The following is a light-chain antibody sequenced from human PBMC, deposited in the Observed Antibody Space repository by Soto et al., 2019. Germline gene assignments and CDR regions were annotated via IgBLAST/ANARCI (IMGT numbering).Light chain of an antibody. CDR1: SSDIGRYNY. Sequence: QSALTQPASVSGSPGQSIAVACTGTSSDIGRYNYVSWYQQHPGKAPKLVIFDVSKRPSGVSDRFSGSKSGNTASLTISGLQAGDEADYYCSSYTTSTTYVFGTGTKLTVL. V-gene: IGLV2-14*01. CDR2: DVS. CDR3: SSYTTSTTYV. J-gene: IGLJ1*01.